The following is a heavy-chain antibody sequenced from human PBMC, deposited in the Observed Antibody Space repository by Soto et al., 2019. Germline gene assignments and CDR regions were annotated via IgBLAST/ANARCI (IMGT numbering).Heavy chain of an antibody. V-gene: IGHV3-33*01. Sequence: QVQLVESGGGVVQPGRSLRLSCAASGFTFSSYGMHWVRQAPGKGLEWVALVWYDGGNKYYADSVKGRFTISRDNSKNTLYLQMNSLRDEDTAVYYCVRAAGYNGNDYVYSYGMDVWGQGTTVTVSS. CDR3: VRAAGYNGNDYVYSYGMDV. CDR2: VWYDGGNK. D-gene: IGHD5-12*01. J-gene: IGHJ6*02. CDR1: GFTFSSYG.